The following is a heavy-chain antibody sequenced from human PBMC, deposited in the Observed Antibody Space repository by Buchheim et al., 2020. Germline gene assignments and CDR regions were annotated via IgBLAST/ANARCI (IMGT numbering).Heavy chain of an antibody. Sequence: QVRLTQSGPEVKKPGSSVKVCCMASRGVFNKYSFNWVRQAPGQGLEWLGRITPSLGITNHIQRYRNRLTLTADEATNSVCLELSRLKYDDTADYYCAKAGGGIRNDFHAMDVWGQGT. J-gene: IGHJ6*02. CDR2: ITPSLGIT. CDR3: AKAGGGIRNDFHAMDV. D-gene: IGHD3-16*01. V-gene: IGHV1-69*02. CDR1: RGVFNKYS.